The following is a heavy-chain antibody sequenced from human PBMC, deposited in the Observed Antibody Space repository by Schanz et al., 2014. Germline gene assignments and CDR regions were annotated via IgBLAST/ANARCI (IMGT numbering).Heavy chain of an antibody. CDR3: AAHETLSTTACYPS. Sequence: VQLVESGGGLIQPGGSLRLSCAVSGFTVNTNYMSWVRQAPGKGLEWISYISSSGNIIHYADSVKGRFTISRDNAKNSLYLQMTGLRAEDTAVYYCAAHETLSTTACYPSWGQGTLVAVSS. J-gene: IGHJ4*02. CDR1: GFTVNTNY. D-gene: IGHD2-2*01. CDR2: ISSSGNII. V-gene: IGHV3-11*01.